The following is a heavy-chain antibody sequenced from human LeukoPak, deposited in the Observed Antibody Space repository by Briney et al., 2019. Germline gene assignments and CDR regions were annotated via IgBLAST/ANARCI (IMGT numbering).Heavy chain of an antibody. CDR1: GGTFSSYA. CDR3: AREAYCSSTSCYSGTFDY. CDR2: IIPIFGTA. V-gene: IGHV1-69*05. J-gene: IGHJ4*02. Sequence: GASVKVSCKASGGTFSSYAISWVRQAPGQGLEWMGGIIPIFGTANYAQKFQGRVTMTRDMSTSTVYMELSSLRSEDTAVYYCAREAYCSSTSCYSGTFDYWGQGTLVTVSS. D-gene: IGHD2-2*01.